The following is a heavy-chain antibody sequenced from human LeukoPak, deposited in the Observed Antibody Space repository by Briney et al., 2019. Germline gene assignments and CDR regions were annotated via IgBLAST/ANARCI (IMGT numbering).Heavy chain of an antibody. CDR1: GGTFSSYA. D-gene: IGHD1-26*01. J-gene: IGHJ3*02. CDR3: ARGFSGYQDAFHI. Sequence: GASVKVSCKASGGTFSSYAFSWVRQAPGQGLEWMGGIIPMFGTTDYAQKFQGRVTITADESTSTAYMELSSLRSEGTAVYYCARGFSGYQDAFHIWGQGTMVTVSS. V-gene: IGHV1-69*01. CDR2: IIPMFGTT.